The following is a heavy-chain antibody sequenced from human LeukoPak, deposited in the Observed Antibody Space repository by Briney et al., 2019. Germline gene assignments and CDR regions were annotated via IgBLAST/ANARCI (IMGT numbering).Heavy chain of an antibody. CDR3: ARNDFWSGYDAFDI. J-gene: IGHJ3*02. V-gene: IGHV1-8*01. Sequence: GASVKVSCKASGYTFTSYDINWVRQATGQGLEWMGWMNPNSGNTGYAQKFQGRVTMTRNTSISTAYMELSSLRSEDTAVYYCARNDFWSGYDAFDIWGQGTMVTVSS. CDR2: MNPNSGNT. D-gene: IGHD3-3*01. CDR1: GYTFTSYD.